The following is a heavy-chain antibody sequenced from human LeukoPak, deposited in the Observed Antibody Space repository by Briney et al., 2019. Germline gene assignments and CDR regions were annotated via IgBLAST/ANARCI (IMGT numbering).Heavy chain of an antibody. J-gene: IGHJ5*02. Sequence: GASVKVSCKASGYTFTSYDINWVRQATGQGLEWMGWMNPNSGNTGYAQKFQGRVTMTRNTSISTAYMELSSLRSEDTAVYYCARGYSSSWYRPRRVGAWFDPWGQGTLVTVSS. V-gene: IGHV1-8*01. CDR2: MNPNSGNT. D-gene: IGHD6-13*01. CDR1: GYTFTSYD. CDR3: ARGYSSSWYRPRRVGAWFDP.